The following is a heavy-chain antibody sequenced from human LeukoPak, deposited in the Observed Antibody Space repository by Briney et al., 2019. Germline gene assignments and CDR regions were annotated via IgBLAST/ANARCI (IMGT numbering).Heavy chain of an antibody. J-gene: IGHJ4*02. CDR2: INADGGRT. CDR3: AKSGSSSFGY. V-gene: IGHV3-43*02. Sequence: GGSLRLSCVASGFTFDGYAMHWVRQAPGKGLEWVSLINADGGRTYYADSVSGRFTISRDNSKNTLYLQMNSLRAEDTAVYYCAKSGSSSFGYWGQGTLVTVSS. D-gene: IGHD6-13*01. CDR1: GFTFDGYA.